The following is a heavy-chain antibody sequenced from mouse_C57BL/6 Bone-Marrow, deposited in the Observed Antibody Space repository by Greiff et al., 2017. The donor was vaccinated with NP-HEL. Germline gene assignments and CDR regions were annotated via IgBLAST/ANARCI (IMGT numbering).Heavy chain of an antibody. CDR2: IDPENGDT. J-gene: IGHJ3*01. CDR1: GFNIKDDY. D-gene: IGHD3-1*01. CDR3: TAGATDWAY. Sequence: DVQLQESGAELVRPGASVKLSCTASGFNIKDDYMHWVKQRPEQGLEWIGWIDPENGDTEYASKFQGKATITADTSSNTAYLQLSSLTSEDTAVYYCTAGATDWAYWGQGTLVTVSA. V-gene: IGHV14-4*01.